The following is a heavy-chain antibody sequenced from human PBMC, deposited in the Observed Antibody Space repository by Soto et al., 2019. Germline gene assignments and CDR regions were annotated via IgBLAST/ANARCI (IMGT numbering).Heavy chain of an antibody. CDR2: IYYTGIT. CDR3: ARTEMASIK. Sequence: PSETLSLTCIVSGASIRSVGYYWSWLRQSPGKGLEWIGHIYYTGITFHSPSLKSRLTISLDTSKNQFSLDLRSVTAADTAMYYCARTEMASIKWGRGTLVTVSS. CDR1: GASIRSVGYY. V-gene: IGHV4-31*02. J-gene: IGHJ4*02.